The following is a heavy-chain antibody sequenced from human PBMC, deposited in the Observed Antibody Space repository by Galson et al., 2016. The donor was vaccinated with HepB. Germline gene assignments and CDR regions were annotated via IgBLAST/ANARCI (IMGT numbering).Heavy chain of an antibody. CDR3: AAGYGGDFDY. CDR2: INSDGGTT. D-gene: IGHD4-23*01. J-gene: IGHJ4*02. CDR1: GFAFSRYW. V-gene: IGHV3-74*01. Sequence: SLRLSCAASGFAFSRYWMHWVRQAPGKGLDWVSRINSDGGTTTYADSVKGRCTIARDNGGNTLSLQMNSVRAEATAVYYCAAGYGGDFDYWGQGILVAVS.